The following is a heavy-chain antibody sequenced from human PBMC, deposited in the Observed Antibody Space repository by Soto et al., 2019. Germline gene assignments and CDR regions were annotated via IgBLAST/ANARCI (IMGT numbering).Heavy chain of an antibody. J-gene: IGHJ4*02. CDR3: ASDPLVWFGEFSPLYIVY. CDR1: GFTFSSYG. D-gene: IGHD3-10*01. CDR2: IWYDGSNK. Sequence: QVQLVESGGGVVQPGRSLRLSCAASGFTFSSYGMHWVRQAPGKGLEWVAVIWYDGSNKYYADSVKGRFTISRDNSKNTRNLQMISLRAEDTGVYYCASDPLVWFGEFSPLYIVYWRQGTLVTVSS. V-gene: IGHV3-33*01.